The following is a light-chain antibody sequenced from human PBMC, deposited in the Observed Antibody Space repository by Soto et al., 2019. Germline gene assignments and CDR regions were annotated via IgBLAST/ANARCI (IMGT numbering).Light chain of an antibody. CDR3: QQYGTSPFT. CDR1: QSVSSNY. J-gene: IGKJ2*01. V-gene: IGKV3-20*01. CDR2: GSS. Sequence: EIVFTQSPDTLSLSPGERATLSCRASQSVSSNYVAWYQQKPGQAPRLLTHGSSSRATGVPDRFSGRGSGTTFTLVISRLEPEDFAVYYCQQYGTSPFTFGQGTKVDI.